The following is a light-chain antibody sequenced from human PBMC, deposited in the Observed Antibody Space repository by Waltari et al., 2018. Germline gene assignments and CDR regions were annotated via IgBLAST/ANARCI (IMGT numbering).Light chain of an antibody. Sequence: EIVLTQSPGTLSLSPGERATLSCRASQSVSTISLTWYQQKPGQAPRLLNYGKSGSPTGIPCRFSGSGSGTDFTVTINRLLPEDFGLYYCQQYDGRVVTFGGGTKVEI. CDR2: GKS. CDR1: QSVSTIS. CDR3: QQYDGRVVT. J-gene: IGKJ4*01. V-gene: IGKV3-20*01.